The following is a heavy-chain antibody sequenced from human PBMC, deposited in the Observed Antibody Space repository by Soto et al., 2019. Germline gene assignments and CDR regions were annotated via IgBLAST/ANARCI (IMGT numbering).Heavy chain of an antibody. Sequence: SETLSLTCTVSCGSISSYYWSWIRQPPGKGLEWIGYIYYSGSTNYNPSLKSRVTISVDTSKNQFSLKLSSVTAADTAVYYGARISVDKFDYWGQGTLVTVSS. V-gene: IGHV4-59*01. J-gene: IGHJ4*02. CDR2: IYYSGST. CDR3: ARISVDKFDY. CDR1: CGSISSYY. D-gene: IGHD3-9*01.